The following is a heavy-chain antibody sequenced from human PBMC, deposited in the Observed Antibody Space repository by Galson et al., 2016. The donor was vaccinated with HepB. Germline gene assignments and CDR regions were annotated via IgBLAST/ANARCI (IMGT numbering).Heavy chain of an antibody. CDR1: GFTFSSYG. D-gene: IGHD3-16*01. Sequence: SLRLSCAASGFTFSSYGMHWVRQAPGKGLEWMAVISQDGSDKYYADSVKGRFTISRDTSNNTLYLQMNSLSAEDTAIYYWAKVGPIRGGLARYFDDWGQGTLVTVSS. CDR2: ISQDGSDK. J-gene: IGHJ4*02. CDR3: AKVGPIRGGLARYFDD. V-gene: IGHV3-30*18.